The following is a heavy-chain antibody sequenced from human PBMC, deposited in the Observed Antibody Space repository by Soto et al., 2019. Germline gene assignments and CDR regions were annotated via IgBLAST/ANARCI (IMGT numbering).Heavy chain of an antibody. CDR1: GLSVSSNY. D-gene: IGHD3-3*02. Sequence: GGSLRHSCVASGLSVSSNYMNWGRQAPGKGLEWVSIIYDDGGTSDADSVKGRFSICRDTSKNAVFLHMCHLRVDDTAIYYCARAYGGNHFDYWGQGTQVTVSS. CDR2: IYDDGGT. CDR3: ARAYGGNHFDY. V-gene: IGHV3-53*01. J-gene: IGHJ4*02.